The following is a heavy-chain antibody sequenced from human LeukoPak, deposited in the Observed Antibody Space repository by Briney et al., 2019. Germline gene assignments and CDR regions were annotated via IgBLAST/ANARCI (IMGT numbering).Heavy chain of an antibody. V-gene: IGHV3-48*03. CDR1: GFTFNYYG. J-gene: IGHJ4*02. Sequence: PGGSLRLSCAGSGFTFNYYGFNWVRQAAGKGLEWVSHISSSGSAIFYADSVKGRFTISRDNAKNSVFLQMNSLRAEDTAIYYCAGEDNYDDYYFDDWGQGTLVTVSS. D-gene: IGHD3-3*01. CDR2: ISSSGSAI. CDR3: AGEDNYDDYYFDD.